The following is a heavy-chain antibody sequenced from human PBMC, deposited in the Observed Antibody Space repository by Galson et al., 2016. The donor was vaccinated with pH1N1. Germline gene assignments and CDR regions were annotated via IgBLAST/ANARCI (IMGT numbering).Heavy chain of an antibody. V-gene: IGHV3-74*01. CDR3: IREMS. CDR1: EFIFSNKW. Sequence: SLRLSCAASEFIFSNKWMHWLRQSPGKGLEWLSVLKSDGTSARYADSVKGRFTISRDNAKNTLYLQMNGLRVEDTSVYYCIREMSWGQGVLVTVSS. CDR2: LKSDGTSA. J-gene: IGHJ5*02.